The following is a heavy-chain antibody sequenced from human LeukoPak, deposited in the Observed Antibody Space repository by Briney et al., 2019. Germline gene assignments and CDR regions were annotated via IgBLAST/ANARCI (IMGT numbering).Heavy chain of an antibody. V-gene: IGHV4-59*01. CDR2: IYYSGST. J-gene: IGHJ6*03. D-gene: IGHD2-2*01. CDR3: AGYQLLSSYYYMDV. Sequence: SETRSLTCTVSGGSISSYYWSWIRQPPGKGLEWIGYIYYSGSTNYNPSLKSRVTISVDTSKNQFSLKLSSVTAADTAVYYCAGYQLLSSYYYMDVWGKGTTVTVSS. CDR1: GGSISSYY.